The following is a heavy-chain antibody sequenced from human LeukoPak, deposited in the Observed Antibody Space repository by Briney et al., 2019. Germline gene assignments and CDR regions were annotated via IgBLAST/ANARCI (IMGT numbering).Heavy chain of an antibody. CDR1: GFTFSSYA. CDR3: VRWTVTRTYYYYGMDV. V-gene: IGHV3-23*01. J-gene: IGHJ6*02. CDR2: ISGSGGST. Sequence: RSGGSLRLSCAASGFTFSSYAMSWVRQAPGKGLDWVSAISGSGGSTYYADSVKGRFTISRDNSKNTLYLQMNSLRAEDTAVYYCVRWTVTRTYYYYGMDVWGQGTTVTVSS. D-gene: IGHD4-17*01.